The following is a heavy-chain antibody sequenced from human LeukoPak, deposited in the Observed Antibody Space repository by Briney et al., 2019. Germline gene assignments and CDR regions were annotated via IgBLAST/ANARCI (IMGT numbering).Heavy chain of an antibody. CDR3: ARRGASSSWYSEY. V-gene: IGHV5-51*01. J-gene: IGHJ4*02. D-gene: IGHD6-13*01. CDR2: IYPGDSDT. CDR1: GYSFSNHW. Sequence: GESLKISCKGSGYSFSNHWIGWVRQMPGKGLEWMGIIYPGDSDTRYSPSLQGQVTISADKSISTAYLQWSSLKASDTAMYYCARRGASSSWYSEYWGQGTLVTVSS.